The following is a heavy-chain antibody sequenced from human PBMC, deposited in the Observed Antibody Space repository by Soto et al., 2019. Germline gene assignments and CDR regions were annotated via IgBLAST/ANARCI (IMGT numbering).Heavy chain of an antibody. CDR2: IDSGGST. Sequence: PGGSLRLSCAASGFTVSSNYISWVRQAPGKGLEWVSVIDSGGSTNYADSVKGRFTISRDNAKNTLYLQMNSLRVEDTAVYYCARAQWPHTFDYWGQRTLVTVSS. D-gene: IGHD6-19*01. V-gene: IGHV3-53*01. CDR3: ARAQWPHTFDY. CDR1: GFTVSSNY. J-gene: IGHJ4*02.